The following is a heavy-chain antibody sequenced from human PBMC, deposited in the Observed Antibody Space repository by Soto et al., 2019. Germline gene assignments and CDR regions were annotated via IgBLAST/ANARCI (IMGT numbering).Heavy chain of an antibody. V-gene: IGHV1-69*12. CDR2: IIPISGTA. D-gene: IGHD3-10*01. Sequence: QVQLVQSGAEVKKPGSSVKVSCKASGGTFSSYAISWVRQAPGQGLEWMGGIIPISGTANYAQKFQGRVTSTAXXXTXSVYMELSSLRSEDTAVYYCAREGGSGSYRYYGMDVWGQGTTVTVSS. CDR3: AREGGSGSYRYYGMDV. CDR1: GGTFSSYA. J-gene: IGHJ6*02.